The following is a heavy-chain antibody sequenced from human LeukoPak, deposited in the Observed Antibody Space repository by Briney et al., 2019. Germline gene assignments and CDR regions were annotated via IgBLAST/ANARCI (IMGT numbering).Heavy chain of an antibody. J-gene: IGHJ5*02. V-gene: IGHV4-38-2*02. CDR3: AKEGDSSSVGWFDP. D-gene: IGHD6-13*01. CDR2: IYHSGRT. Sequence: SETLSLTCTISGYSISSGHYWSWIRQRPGKGLEWTGSIYHSGRTYYNPSLKSRVTISVDTSKNQFSLKLSSVTAADTAVYYCAKEGDSSSVGWFDPWGQGTLVTVSS. CDR1: GYSISSGHY.